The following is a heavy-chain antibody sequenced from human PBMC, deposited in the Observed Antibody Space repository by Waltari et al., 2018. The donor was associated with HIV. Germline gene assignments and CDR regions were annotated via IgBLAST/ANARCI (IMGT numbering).Heavy chain of an antibody. CDR1: GFRFSSYW. Sequence: EVQLVESGGDLVQPGGSLRLSCVDSGFRFSSYWMSGVRQAPGKGLEWVANIKQDGTEKYYVDSVKGRFTISRDNAKNSLYLQMNNLRAEDTAVYYCASGNNFDYWGQGTLVTVSS. J-gene: IGHJ4*02. CDR2: IKQDGTEK. CDR3: ASGNNFDY. V-gene: IGHV3-7*01. D-gene: IGHD1-1*01.